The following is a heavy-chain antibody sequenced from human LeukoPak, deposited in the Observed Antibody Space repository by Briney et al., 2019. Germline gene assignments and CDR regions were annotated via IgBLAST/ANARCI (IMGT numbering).Heavy chain of an antibody. CDR3: AREGASYYDFWSVYYPYYFDY. CDR2: IYTSGST. D-gene: IGHD3-3*01. V-gene: IGHV4-61*02. Sequence: SQTLSLTCTVSGSSIISGSYYWSWIRQPAGKGLEWIARIYTSGSTTYNPSLKSRLTISVDTSKIQFSLKLSSVTAADKAVYYCAREGASYYDFWSVYYPYYFDYWGQGTLVTVSS. CDR1: GSSIISGSYY. J-gene: IGHJ4*02.